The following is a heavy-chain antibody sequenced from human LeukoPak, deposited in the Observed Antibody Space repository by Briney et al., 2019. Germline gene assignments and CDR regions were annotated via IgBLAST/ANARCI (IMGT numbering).Heavy chain of an antibody. D-gene: IGHD6-19*01. CDR3: ARVWVAVAVNWFDP. J-gene: IGHJ5*02. Sequence: GGSLRLSCAASGFTFSSYWMSWVRQAPGKGLEWVANIKQDGSEKYYVDSVKGRFTISRDNAKNSLYLQMNSLRAEDTAVYYCARVWVAVAVNWFDPWGQGTLVTVSS. CDR1: GFTFSSYW. V-gene: IGHV3-7*04. CDR2: IKQDGSEK.